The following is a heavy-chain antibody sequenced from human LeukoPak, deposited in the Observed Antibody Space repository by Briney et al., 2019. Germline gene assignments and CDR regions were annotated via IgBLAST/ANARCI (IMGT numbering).Heavy chain of an antibody. Sequence: GGSLRLSCAASGFTFSSYSMNWVRQAPGKGLEWVSSISSSSSYIYYADSVKGRFTNSRDNAKNSLYLQMNSLRAEDTAVYYCARDTDDFQGLDIWGQGTRVTVSS. D-gene: IGHD3-3*01. CDR3: ARDTDDFQGLDI. CDR2: ISSSSSYI. CDR1: GFTFSSYS. V-gene: IGHV3-21*01. J-gene: IGHJ3*02.